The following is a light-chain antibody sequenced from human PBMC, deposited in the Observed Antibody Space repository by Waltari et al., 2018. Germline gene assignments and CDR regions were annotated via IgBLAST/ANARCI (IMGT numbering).Light chain of an antibody. Sequence: DIQMIQSPPSLSASVGDRVTITCRASQSISGYMNWYQQKLGKAPTLLIYGASNLQSGVSSRFSGSESESDFTLTISRLQPEDFATYYCQQSYIAPFTFGLGTKLEL. CDR1: QSISGY. J-gene: IGKJ2*01. CDR3: QQSYIAPFT. V-gene: IGKV1-39*01. CDR2: GAS.